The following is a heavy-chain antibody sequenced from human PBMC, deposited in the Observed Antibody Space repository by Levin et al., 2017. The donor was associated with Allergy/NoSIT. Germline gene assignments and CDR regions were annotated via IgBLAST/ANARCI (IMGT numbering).Heavy chain of an antibody. CDR1: GLTFSDDW. J-gene: IGHJ4*02. Sequence: RSGGSLRLSCAVSGLTFSDDWMNWVRQAPGKGLEWVGHIKRKSDGGTTAYAAPVKGRFTISRDDSKNTLYLQMDSLKTEDTALYYCTSDREMSSGQAFDYWGQGTLVTVSP. D-gene: IGHD6-19*01. CDR2: IKRKSDGGTT. CDR3: TSDREMSSGQAFDY. V-gene: IGHV3-15*01.